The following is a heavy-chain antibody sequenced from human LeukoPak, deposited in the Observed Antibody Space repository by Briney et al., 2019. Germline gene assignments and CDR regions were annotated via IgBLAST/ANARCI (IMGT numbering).Heavy chain of an antibody. D-gene: IGHD4-17*01. CDR1: GGSISSGDYY. V-gene: IGHV4-30-4*01. J-gene: IGHJ4*02. Sequence: SQTLSLTCTVSGGSISSGDYYWSWIRQPPGKGLEWIGYIYDSGSTYYNPSLRSRVTISVDTSKNQFSLKLSSVTAADTAVYYCARHLSGYGAYDCWGQGTLVTVSS. CDR3: ARHLSGYGAYDC. CDR2: IYDSGST.